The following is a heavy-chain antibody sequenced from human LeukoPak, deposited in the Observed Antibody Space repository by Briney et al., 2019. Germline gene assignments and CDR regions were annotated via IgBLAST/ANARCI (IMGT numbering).Heavy chain of an antibody. D-gene: IGHD5-18*01. V-gene: IGHV3-30*04. CDR2: ISYDESVK. CDR1: GFTFYNYA. CDR3: AGVDTTSPNAFHI. Sequence: GGSLRLSCAASGFTFYNYAMHWVRQAPGKGLEWVAAISYDESVKNYADSVKGRFTISRDNSKNTLYLHMTSLRAEDTAVYDCAGVDTTSPNAFHIWGHGTMVTVS. J-gene: IGHJ3*02.